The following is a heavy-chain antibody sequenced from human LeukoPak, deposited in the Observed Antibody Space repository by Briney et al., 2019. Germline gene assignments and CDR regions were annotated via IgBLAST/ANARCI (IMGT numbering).Heavy chain of an antibody. CDR1: GFSVSRNY. J-gene: IGHJ6*02. D-gene: IGHD6-13*01. CDR2: MYIGGST. V-gene: IGHV3-66*01. CDR3: ARALSLGAAAGTSHEIARYYGMDV. Sequence: PGGSLRLSCAASGFSVSRNYMNWVRQAPGKGLEWVSVMYIGGSTYYADSVRGRFTTSRDNSKNTLHLQMNSLRAEDTAVYYCARALSLGAAAGTSHEIARYYGMDVWGQGTTVTVSS.